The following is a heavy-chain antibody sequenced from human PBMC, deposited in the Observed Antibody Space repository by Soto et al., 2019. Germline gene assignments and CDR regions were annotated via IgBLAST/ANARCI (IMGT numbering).Heavy chain of an antibody. CDR3: ARGSDSSGSEDAFDI. J-gene: IGHJ3*02. CDR2: IYHSGST. Sequence: SETLSLTCAVSVGSISSGGDWWSWIRQPPGKGLEWIGYIYHSGSTYYNPSLKSRVTISVDRSKNQFSLKLSSVTAADTAVYYCARGSDSSGSEDAFDIWGQGTMVTVSS. V-gene: IGHV4-30-2*01. CDR1: VGSISSGGDW. D-gene: IGHD3-22*01.